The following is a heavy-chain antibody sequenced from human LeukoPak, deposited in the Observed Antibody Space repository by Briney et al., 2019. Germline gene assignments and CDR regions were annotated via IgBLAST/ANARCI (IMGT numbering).Heavy chain of an antibody. CDR3: ARVPIPELLWVGEEQGGYYYYYMDV. CDR1: GYTFTSYY. Sequence: ASVKVSCKASGYTFTSYYMHWVRQAPGQGLEWMGIINPSGGSTSYAQKFQGRVTMTRDTSISTAYMELSRLRSDDTAVYYCARVPIPELLWVGEEQGGYYYYYMDVWGKGTTVTISS. J-gene: IGHJ6*03. V-gene: IGHV1-46*01. D-gene: IGHD3-10*01. CDR2: INPSGGST.